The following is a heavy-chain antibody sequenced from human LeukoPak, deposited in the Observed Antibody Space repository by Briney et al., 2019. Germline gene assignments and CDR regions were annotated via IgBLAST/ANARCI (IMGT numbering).Heavy chain of an antibody. D-gene: IGHD6-13*01. Sequence: GGSLRLSCAASGFTFDDYAMHWVRQAPGKGLEWVSGISWNSGSIGYADSVKGRFTISRDNAKNSLYLQMNSLRAEDTALYYCVKDSFVAAAGTAPFDYWGQGTLVTVSS. CDR3: VKDSFVAAAGTAPFDY. CDR2: ISWNSGSI. CDR1: GFTFDDYA. J-gene: IGHJ4*02. V-gene: IGHV3-9*01.